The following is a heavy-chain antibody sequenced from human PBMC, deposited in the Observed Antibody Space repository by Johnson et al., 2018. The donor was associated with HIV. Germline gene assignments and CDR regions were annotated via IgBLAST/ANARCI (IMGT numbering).Heavy chain of an antibody. V-gene: IGHV3-30-3*01. Sequence: VQLVESGGGVVQPGRSLRLSCAASGFTFSSYAMHWVRQAPGKGLEWVAVISYDGSNKYYADSVKGRFTISRDNSKNTLYLQMNSLRAEDTAVYYCARGGGVAARHDAFDIWGQGTMVTVSS. CDR2: ISYDGSNK. CDR3: ARGGGVAARHDAFDI. CDR1: GFTFSSYA. J-gene: IGHJ3*02. D-gene: IGHD6-6*01.